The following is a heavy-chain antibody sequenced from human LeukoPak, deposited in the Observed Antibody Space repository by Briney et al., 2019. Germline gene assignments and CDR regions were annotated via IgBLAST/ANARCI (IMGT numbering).Heavy chain of an antibody. CDR3: AKDITMIVVVISGPDY. V-gene: IGHV3-30*18. J-gene: IGHJ4*02. CDR2: KSYDGSNK. CDR1: GFTFSSYG. D-gene: IGHD3-22*01. Sequence: ALRLSCAASGFTFSSYGMHWVRPAPGKGLEWVAVKSYDGSNKYYADSVKGRFTMSRDNSKNTLYLQMNSLRAEDTAVYYCAKDITMIVVVISGPDYWGQGTLVTVSS.